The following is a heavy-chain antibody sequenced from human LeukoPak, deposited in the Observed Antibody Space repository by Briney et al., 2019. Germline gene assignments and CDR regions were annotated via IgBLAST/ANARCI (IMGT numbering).Heavy chain of an antibody. CDR1: GYTFTSYA. CDR2: INAGNGNT. J-gene: IGHJ4*02. CDR3: AKDEGGRGGSYFYY. D-gene: IGHD1-26*01. Sequence: ASVKVSCKASGYTFTSYAMHWVRQAPGQRLEWMGWINAGNGNTKYSQKFQGRVTITRDTSASTAYMELSSLRSEDTALYYCAKDEGGRGGSYFYYWGLGTRVTVSS. V-gene: IGHV1-3*01.